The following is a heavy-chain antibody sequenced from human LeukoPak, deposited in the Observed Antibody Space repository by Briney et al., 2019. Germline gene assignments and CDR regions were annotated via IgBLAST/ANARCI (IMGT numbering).Heavy chain of an antibody. V-gene: IGHV3-9*01. Sequence: GGSLRLSCAASGFTFDDYAMHWVRQAPGKGLEWVSGISWNSGSIGYADSVKGRFTISRDNAKNSLYLQMNSLRAEDTALYYCAKDIEYYGSGSRGLFDYWGQGTLVTVSS. CDR3: AKDIEYYGSGSRGLFDY. CDR1: GFTFDDYA. CDR2: ISWNSGSI. J-gene: IGHJ4*02. D-gene: IGHD3-10*01.